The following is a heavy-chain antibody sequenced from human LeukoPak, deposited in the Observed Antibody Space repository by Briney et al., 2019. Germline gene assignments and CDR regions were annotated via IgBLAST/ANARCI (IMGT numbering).Heavy chain of an antibody. J-gene: IGHJ6*02. Sequence: SVKVSCKASGYTFTSYDINWVRQAPGQGLEWMGGIIPIFGTANYAQKFQGRVTITADESTSTAYMELSSLRSEDTAVYYCARDQRSSTSFYYYYGMDVWGQGTTVTVSS. V-gene: IGHV1-69*13. CDR3: ARDQRSSTSFYYYYGMDV. D-gene: IGHD2-2*01. CDR1: GYTFTSYD. CDR2: IIPIFGTA.